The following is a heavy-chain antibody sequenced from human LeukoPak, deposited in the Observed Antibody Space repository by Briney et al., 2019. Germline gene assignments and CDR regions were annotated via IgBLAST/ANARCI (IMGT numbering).Heavy chain of an antibody. Sequence: SETLSLTCAVYGGSFSGYYWSWIRQPPGKGLEWIGEINHSGSTNYNPSLKSRVTISVDTSKNQFSLKLSSVTAADTAVYYCAREYCSSTSCYPPTDVWGKGTTVTVSS. CDR1: GGSFSGYY. J-gene: IGHJ6*04. V-gene: IGHV4-34*01. CDR2: INHSGST. D-gene: IGHD2-2*01. CDR3: AREYCSSTSCYPPTDV.